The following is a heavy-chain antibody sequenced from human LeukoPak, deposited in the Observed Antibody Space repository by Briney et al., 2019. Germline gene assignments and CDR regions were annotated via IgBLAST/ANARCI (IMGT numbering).Heavy chain of an antibody. CDR2: INNEWSDT. V-gene: IGHV3-74*01. Sequence: GGSLRLSCAASGFTFSSYWMHCVRHAPGKGLVCVSRINNEWSDTRYADSVKGRFTVSRDNAKNTLYLQMNSLRAEDTAVYYCARGHVLTSGYYSRSDGSDTWGAGTMVTVSS. CDR1: GFTFSSYW. D-gene: IGHD3-22*01. J-gene: IGHJ3*02. CDR3: ARGHVLTSGYYSRSDGSDT.